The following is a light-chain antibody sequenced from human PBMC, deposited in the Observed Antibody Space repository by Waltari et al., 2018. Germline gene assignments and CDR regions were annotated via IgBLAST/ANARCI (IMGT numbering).Light chain of an antibody. CDR1: QTVTRT. Sequence: IVLTQSPATLSLSPGERATLSSTASQTVTRTLPWYQQKPGQAPRLLIYGASIRATGIPARFSGSGSGTDFSLTISRLGPEDFAVYYCQHYVRLPATFGQGTKVEIK. CDR3: QHYVRLPAT. CDR2: GAS. V-gene: IGKV3-20*01. J-gene: IGKJ1*01.